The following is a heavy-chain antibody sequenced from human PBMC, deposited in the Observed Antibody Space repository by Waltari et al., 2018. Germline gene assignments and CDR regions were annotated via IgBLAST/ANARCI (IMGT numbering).Heavy chain of an antibody. D-gene: IGHD4-17*01. CDR1: GYSFTSYW. V-gene: IGHV5-51*01. CDR2: IYPGDSDT. Sequence: EVQLVQSGAEVKKPGESLKISCKGSGYSFTSYWIGWVRQMPGKGLEWMGIIYPGDSDTRYSPSLQGQVTISADKSISTAYLQWSSLKASDTAMYYCARRPVTTGGVWYFDLWGRGTLVTVSS. CDR3: ARRPVTTGGVWYFDL. J-gene: IGHJ2*01.